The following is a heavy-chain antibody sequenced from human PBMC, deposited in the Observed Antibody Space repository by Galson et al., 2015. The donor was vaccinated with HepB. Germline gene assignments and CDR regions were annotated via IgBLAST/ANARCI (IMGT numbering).Heavy chain of an antibody. CDR2: IDPSDSYT. CDR1: GYSLTSYW. Sequence: QSGAEVKKPGESLRISCKGSGYSLTSYWIIWVRQMPGKGLEWMGRIDPSDSYTNYSPSFQGHVTISADKSISTAYLQWSTLKASDTALYYCARRRDQHYGMDVWGQGTTVTVSS. CDR3: ARRRDQHYGMDV. V-gene: IGHV5-10-1*01. J-gene: IGHJ6*02.